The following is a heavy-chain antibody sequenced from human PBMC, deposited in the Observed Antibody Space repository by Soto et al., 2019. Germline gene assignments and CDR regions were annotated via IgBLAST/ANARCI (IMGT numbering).Heavy chain of an antibody. Sequence: TPETLSLTCAVYGGSFSGYYSSWIRQPPGKGLEWIGEINHSGSTNYNPSLKSRVTISVDTSKNQFSLKLSSVTAADTAVYYCARSVRYYYYMDVWGKGTTVTVSS. CDR2: INHSGST. CDR1: GGSFSGYY. J-gene: IGHJ6*03. V-gene: IGHV4-34*01. D-gene: IGHD3-10*01. CDR3: ARSVRYYYYMDV.